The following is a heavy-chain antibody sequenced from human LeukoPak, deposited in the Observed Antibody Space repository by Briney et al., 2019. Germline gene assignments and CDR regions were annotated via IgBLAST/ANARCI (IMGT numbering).Heavy chain of an antibody. CDR1: GGSINSYY. D-gene: IGHD6-19*01. CDR3: ARRDVAVTFDL. J-gene: IGHJ2*01. CDR2: IYYSGNT. Sequence: QPSETLSLTCTGSGGSINSYYWNWIRQPPGKGLEWIGYIYYSGNTNYNPSLKSRVTISVDTSENQFSLKLSSVTAADTAVYYCARRDVAVTFDLWGRGTLVTVSS. V-gene: IGHV4-59*08.